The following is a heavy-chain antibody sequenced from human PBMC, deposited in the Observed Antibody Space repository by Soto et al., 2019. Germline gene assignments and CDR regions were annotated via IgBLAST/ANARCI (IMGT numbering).Heavy chain of an antibody. CDR2: IWYDGSNK. V-gene: IGHV3-33*01. J-gene: IGHJ6*02. Sequence: GSLRLSCAASGFTFSSYGMHWVRQAPGKGLEWVAVIWYDGSNKYYADSVKGRFTISRDNSKNTLYLQMNSLRAEDTAVYYCARDEALGIAALFYYYYYGMDVWGQGTTVTVSS. D-gene: IGHD6-13*01. CDR1: GFTFSSYG. CDR3: ARDEALGIAALFYYYYYGMDV.